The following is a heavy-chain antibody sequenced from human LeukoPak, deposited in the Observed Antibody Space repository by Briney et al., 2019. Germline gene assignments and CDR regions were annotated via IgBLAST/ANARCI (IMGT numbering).Heavy chain of an antibody. J-gene: IGHJ4*02. V-gene: IGHV3-23*01. CDR3: ATSTAAAGTD. D-gene: IGHD6-13*01. CDR1: GVTLSSYA. CDR2: ISSSGSDGNT. Sequence: GGSLRLSCAASGVTLSSYAMSWARQAPGKGLEWVSGISSSGSDGNTYYADSVKGRFTISRDNAQNSLYLQMNSLRAEDTAIYYCATSTAAAGTDWGQGTLVTVSS.